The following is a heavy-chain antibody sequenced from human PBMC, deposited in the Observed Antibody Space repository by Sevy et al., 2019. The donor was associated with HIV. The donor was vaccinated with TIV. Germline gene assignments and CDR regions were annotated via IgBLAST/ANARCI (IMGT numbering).Heavy chain of an antibody. CDR1: GFNFRTYS. Sequence: GGSLRLSCAASGFNFRTYSMNGVRQAPGKGLEWLSSISDDIRYIYYSDSEKGPFTISRANAKNLFFLQMNILRVDDTAIYYCARDFTIFGVVSGIDYWGQGNLVTVSS. V-gene: IGHV3-21*04. CDR2: ISDDIRYI. J-gene: IGHJ4*02. CDR3: ARDFTIFGVVSGIDY. D-gene: IGHD3-3*01.